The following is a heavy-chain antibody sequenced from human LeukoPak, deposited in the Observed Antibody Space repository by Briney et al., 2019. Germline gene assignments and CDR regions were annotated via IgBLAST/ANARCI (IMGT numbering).Heavy chain of an antibody. CDR2: ISGGSRTI. CDR1: GFTFSDYY. Sequence: KAGGSLRLSCAASGFTFSDYYMNWIRQAPGKGLERVSSISGGSRTINYADSVKGRFTTSRDNAKNSLFLQVNSLRAEDTAVYYCARDKALKQWLGINYYYYYGMDVWGQGTTVTVSS. J-gene: IGHJ6*02. D-gene: IGHD6-19*01. V-gene: IGHV3-11*01. CDR3: ARDKALKQWLGINYYYYYGMDV.